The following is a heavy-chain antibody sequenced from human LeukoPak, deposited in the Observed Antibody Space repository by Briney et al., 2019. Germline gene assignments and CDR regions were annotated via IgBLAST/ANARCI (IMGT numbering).Heavy chain of an antibody. CDR2: ISYTGST. CDR1: GGSVSGTSYY. J-gene: IGHJ4*02. CDR3: ARHRDHYGSGYHFDF. Sequence: ASETLILTCTASGGSVSGTSYYWAWIRQPPGKGLEWIGTISYTGSTSYNPSLKSRLTISADTSRNQFSLKLTSVTAADTAIFYCARHRDHYGSGYHFDFWGQGTLVSVSS. V-gene: IGHV4-39*01. D-gene: IGHD3-10*01.